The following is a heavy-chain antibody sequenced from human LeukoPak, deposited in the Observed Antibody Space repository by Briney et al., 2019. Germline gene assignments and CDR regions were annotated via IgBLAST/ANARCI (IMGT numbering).Heavy chain of an antibody. CDR3: AREGQQLGDYDY. D-gene: IGHD6-13*01. Sequence: KASETLSLTCTVSGGSISSYYWSWIRQPPGKGLEWIGYIYYSGSTNYNPSLKSRVTISVDTSKNQFSLKLSSVTAADTAVYYCAREGQQLGDYDYWGQGTLVTVSS. J-gene: IGHJ4*02. CDR1: GGSISSYY. V-gene: IGHV4-59*01. CDR2: IYYSGST.